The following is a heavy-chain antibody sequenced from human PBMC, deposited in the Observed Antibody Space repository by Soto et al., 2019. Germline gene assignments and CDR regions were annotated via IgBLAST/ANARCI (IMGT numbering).Heavy chain of an antibody. CDR3: ARVLYSSSWYVDS. V-gene: IGHV4-31*03. J-gene: IGHJ4*02. Sequence: QVQLQESGPGLVKASQSMSLTCTVSGASTSSGGFFWSWIRQQPGKGLEWIGHIYRSGTTYYNPSLKSRVSISVDTSKNQFSLRVTSVTAADTAVYYCARVLYSSSWYVDSWGQGTLATVSS. CDR2: IYRSGTT. CDR1: GASTSSGGFF. D-gene: IGHD6-13*01.